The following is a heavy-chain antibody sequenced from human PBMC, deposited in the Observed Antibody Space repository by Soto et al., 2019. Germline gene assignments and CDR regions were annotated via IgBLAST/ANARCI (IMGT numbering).Heavy chain of an antibody. CDR2: ISYDGSDK. CDR1: GFPFTSYG. CDR3: VGGQYYFDY. V-gene: IGHV3-30*03. D-gene: IGHD3-10*01. J-gene: IGHJ4*02. Sequence: QVQLVESGGGVVQPGRSLRLSCAASGFPFTSYGMHWVREGPDKGLEWVAIISYDGSDKYYADYVKGRFTISRDNSKNTLYLQMNSLRPEDTALYYCVGGQYYFDYRGQGTLFIVSS.